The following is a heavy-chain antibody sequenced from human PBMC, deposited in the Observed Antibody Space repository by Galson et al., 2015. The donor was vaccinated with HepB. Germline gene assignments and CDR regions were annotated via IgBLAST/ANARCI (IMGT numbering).Heavy chain of an antibody. J-gene: IGHJ4*02. D-gene: IGHD6-13*01. CDR3: ARDRSSGWYAIDN. CDR1: GYTFTNYA. Sequence: SVKVSCKASGYTFTNYAMHWVRLAPGQRLEWMGWINAGNGDTKYSQRFQDRVSITRDTSASTAYMELSSLRSEDTAVYYCARDRSSGWYAIDNWGQGTLVSVSS. CDR2: INAGNGDT. V-gene: IGHV1-3*01.